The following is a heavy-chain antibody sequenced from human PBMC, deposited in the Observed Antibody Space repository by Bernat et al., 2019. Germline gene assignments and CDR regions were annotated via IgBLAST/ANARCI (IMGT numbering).Heavy chain of an antibody. D-gene: IGHD1-26*01. V-gene: IGHV1-46*01. J-gene: IGHJ6*02. CDR1: GYTFTSYY. CDR3: ARAKVGATRYGMDV. Sequence: QVQLVQSGAEVKKPGASVKVSCKASGYTFTSYYMHCVRQAPVQGLEWMRIINPSGGSTSYAQKYQGRVNMTRDTSTSTVYMELSSLRAEETAVYYWARAKVGATRYGMDVWGQGTTVTVAS. CDR2: INPSGGST.